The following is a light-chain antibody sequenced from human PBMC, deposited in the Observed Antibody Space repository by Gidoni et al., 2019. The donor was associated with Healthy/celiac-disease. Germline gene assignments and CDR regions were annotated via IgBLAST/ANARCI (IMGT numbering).Light chain of an antibody. J-gene: IGKJ1*01. Sequence: IQMTQSPSSQPASVGDRVTITCRASQVISNYLAWYQQTPGKVPKLLIYAAATWQSGVPSRFSGSGAVTDFTLTISSLQPEDVATYYCQKYNSAPPWTFGQGTKVEIK. CDR1: QVISNY. CDR3: QKYNSAPPWT. V-gene: IGKV1-27*01. CDR2: AAA.